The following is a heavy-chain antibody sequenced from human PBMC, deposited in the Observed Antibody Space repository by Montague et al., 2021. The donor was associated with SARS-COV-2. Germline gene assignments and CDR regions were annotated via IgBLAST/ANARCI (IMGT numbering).Heavy chain of an antibody. J-gene: IGHJ6*02. V-gene: IGHV4-59*01. CDR3: ARGGGDSADYYYYAMDV. CDR2: IYNNGST. D-gene: IGHD2-21*02. Sequence: SETLSLTCTVSGGSIGSYYWSWIRQPPGKGLQWIGYIYNNGSTNCNTSLKSRVTLSIDTSKNQFSLKLTSVTAADTAVYYCARGGGDSADYYYYAMDVWGQGTTVTVSS. CDR1: GGSIGSYY.